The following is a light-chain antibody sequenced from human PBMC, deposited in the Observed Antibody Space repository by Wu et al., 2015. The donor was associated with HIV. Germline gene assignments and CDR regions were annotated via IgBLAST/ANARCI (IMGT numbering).Light chain of an antibody. CDR1: QDISFY. CDR2: AAS. Sequence: DIQLTQSPSFLSASVGDRVTITCRASQDISFYLAWYQQKPGEAPQLLIYAASTLQSAIPSRFSGSGSGTEFTLTISSLQPEDFATYYCQQSYSTLGITFGGGTKVEIK. J-gene: IGKJ4*01. CDR3: QQSYSTLGIT. V-gene: IGKV1-9*01.